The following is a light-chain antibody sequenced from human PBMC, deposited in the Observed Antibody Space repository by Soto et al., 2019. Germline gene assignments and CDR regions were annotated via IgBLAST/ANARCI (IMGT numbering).Light chain of an antibody. CDR1: QSVSGN. Sequence: EIVMTQSPATLSASPGERVTLSCRVSQSVSGNLAWYQQKPGQAPRLLIYGAVTRATGIPARFSGRGSGTEFTLTIKSLQSEDFAVYFCQQYNGWLWTFGQGTKVDIK. CDR2: GAV. V-gene: IGKV3D-15*01. CDR3: QQYNGWLWT. J-gene: IGKJ1*01.